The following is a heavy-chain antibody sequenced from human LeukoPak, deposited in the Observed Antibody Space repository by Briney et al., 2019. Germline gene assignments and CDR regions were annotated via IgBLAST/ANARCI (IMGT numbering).Heavy chain of an antibody. J-gene: IGHJ3*02. CDR1: GGSISSSSYY. Sequence: PSETLSLTCTVSGGSISSSSYYWGWIRQPPGKGLEWIGSIYYSGSTYYNPSLESRVTISVDTSKNQFSLKLSSVTAADTAVYYCARQGSSGYDDAFDIWGQGTMVTVSS. V-gene: IGHV4-39*01. D-gene: IGHD3-22*01. CDR2: IYYSGST. CDR3: ARQGSSGYDDAFDI.